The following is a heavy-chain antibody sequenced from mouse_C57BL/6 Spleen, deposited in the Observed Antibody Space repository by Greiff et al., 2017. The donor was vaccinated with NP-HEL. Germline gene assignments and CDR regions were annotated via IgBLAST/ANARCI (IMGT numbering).Heavy chain of an antibody. CDR2: IYPSDSET. J-gene: IGHJ3*01. V-gene: IGHV1-61*01. D-gene: IGHD2-3*01. CDR1: GYTFTSYW. Sequence: QVQLQQPGAELVRPGSSVKLSCKASGYTFTSYWMDWVKQRPGQGLEWIGNIYPSDSETHYNQKFKDKATLTVDKSSSTAYMQLSSLTSEDSAVYYCARGYYEEDWFAYWGQGTLVTVSA. CDR3: ARGYYEEDWFAY.